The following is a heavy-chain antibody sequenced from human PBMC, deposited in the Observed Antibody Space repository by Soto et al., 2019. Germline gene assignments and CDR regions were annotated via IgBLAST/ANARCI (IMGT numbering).Heavy chain of an antibody. CDR3: ARVLRGGWSSAYYYGMDV. CDR2: ISYDGSNK. Sequence: GGSLRVSCTASGFTLSNYAMHWVRQAPGKGLEWVAVISYDGSNKYYADSVKGRFTISRDNSKNTLYLQMKSLRGEDTAVYYCARVLRGGWSSAYYYGMDVWGQGTTVNVYS. CDR1: GFTLSNYA. J-gene: IGHJ6*02. D-gene: IGHD6-19*01. V-gene: IGHV3-30-3*01.